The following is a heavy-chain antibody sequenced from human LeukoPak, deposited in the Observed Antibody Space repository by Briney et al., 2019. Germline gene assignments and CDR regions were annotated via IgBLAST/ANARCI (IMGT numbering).Heavy chain of an antibody. CDR2: INHSGST. V-gene: IGHV4-34*01. CDR1: GGSFSGYY. J-gene: IGHJ4*02. CDR3: ARHFWVGAYYFDY. Sequence: SETLSLTCAVYGGSFSGYYWSWIRQPPGKGLEWIGEINHSGSTNYNPSLKSRVTISVDTSKNQFSLKLSSVTAADTAVYYCARHFWVGAYYFDYWGQGTLVTASS. D-gene: IGHD1-26*01.